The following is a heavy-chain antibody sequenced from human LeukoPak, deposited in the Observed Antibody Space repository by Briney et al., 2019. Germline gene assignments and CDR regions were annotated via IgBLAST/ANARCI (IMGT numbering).Heavy chain of an antibody. D-gene: IGHD3-22*01. CDR3: ASPYDSSGYPPR. CDR2: IYYSGST. CDR1: GGSISSSSYY. J-gene: IGHJ1*01. Sequence: SETLSLTRTVSGGSISSSSYYWGWIRQPPGKGLEWIGSIYYSGSTYYNPSLKSRVTISVDTSKNQFSLKLSSVTAADTAVYYCASPYDSSGYPPRWGQGTLVTVSS. V-gene: IGHV4-39*07.